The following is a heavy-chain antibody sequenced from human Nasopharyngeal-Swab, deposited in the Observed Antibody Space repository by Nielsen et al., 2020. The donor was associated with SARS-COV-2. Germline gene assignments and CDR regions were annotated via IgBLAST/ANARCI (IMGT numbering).Heavy chain of an antibody. CDR1: GGSIGTYY. Sequence: SETLSLTCTVSGGSIGTYYWSWIRQLPGKGLEWLGSIYYTGSTLYNPSLKVRVTLSVDTSENQFSLRLTSVTAADSAVYYCARQDVAGSYRFMVYWGQGTLVTVSS. CDR3: ARQDVAGSYRFMVY. J-gene: IGHJ4*02. D-gene: IGHD3-16*02. V-gene: IGHV4-59*08. CDR2: IYYTGST.